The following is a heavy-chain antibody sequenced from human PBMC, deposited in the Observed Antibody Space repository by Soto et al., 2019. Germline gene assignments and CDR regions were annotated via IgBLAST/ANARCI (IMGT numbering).Heavy chain of an antibody. CDR2: FDPEDGET. CDR1: GYTLTELS. Sequence: ASVKVSCKVSGYTLTELSMHWVRQAPGKGLEWMGGFDPEDGETIYAQKFQGRVTMTEDTSTDTAYMELSSLRSEDTAVYYCALYCSSTSCPTWYAFDIWGQGTMVTVAS. D-gene: IGHD2-2*01. J-gene: IGHJ3*02. V-gene: IGHV1-24*01. CDR3: ALYCSSTSCPTWYAFDI.